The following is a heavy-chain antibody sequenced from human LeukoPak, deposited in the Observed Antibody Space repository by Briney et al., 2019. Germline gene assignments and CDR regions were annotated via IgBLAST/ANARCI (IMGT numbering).Heavy chain of an antibody. CDR1: GFTVITND. CDR2: LYSDGNT. J-gene: IGHJ4*02. Sequence: GGSLRLSCAASGFTVITNDMTWVRQAPGKGLEWVSVLYSDGNTKYADSVQGRFTISRHNSKNTLYLEMNSLSPDDTAVYYCARSVGTPVPHFFDDWGQGTLVTVSS. V-gene: IGHV3-53*01. CDR3: ARSVGTPVPHFFDD. D-gene: IGHD7-27*01.